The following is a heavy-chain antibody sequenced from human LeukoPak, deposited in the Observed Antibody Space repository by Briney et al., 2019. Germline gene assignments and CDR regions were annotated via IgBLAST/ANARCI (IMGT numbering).Heavy chain of an antibody. CDR3: ARVGSRGAIRRIKPYYFDY. CDR1: GYTFTSYD. V-gene: IGHV1-8*01. J-gene: IGHJ4*02. D-gene: IGHD2-2*02. Sequence: GASVKVSCKASGYTFTSYDINWVRQATGQGLEWMGWMNPNSGNTGYAQKFQGRVTMTRNTSISTAYMELSSLRSEDTAVYYCARVGSRGAIRRIKPYYFDYWGQGTLVTVSS. CDR2: MNPNSGNT.